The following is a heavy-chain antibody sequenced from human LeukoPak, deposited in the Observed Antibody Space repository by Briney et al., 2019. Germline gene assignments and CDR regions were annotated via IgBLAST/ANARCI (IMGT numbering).Heavy chain of an antibody. CDR2: ISSSSSTI. CDR3: ARENYYGSGSNTHLDY. Sequence: PGGSLRLSCAASGFTLSSYSMNWVRQAPGKGLEWVSYISSSSSTIYYADSVKGRFTISRDNVKNSLYLQMNSLRAEDTAVYYCARENYYGSGSNTHLDYWGQGTLVTVSS. J-gene: IGHJ4*02. V-gene: IGHV3-48*01. D-gene: IGHD3-10*01. CDR1: GFTLSSYS.